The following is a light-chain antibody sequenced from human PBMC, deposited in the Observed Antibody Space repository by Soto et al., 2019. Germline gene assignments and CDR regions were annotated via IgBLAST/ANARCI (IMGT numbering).Light chain of an antibody. V-gene: IGLV2-23*01. CDR2: EGS. Sequence: QSALTQPASVSGSPGQSITITCTETSSDVGSYNLVSWYQQHPGKAPKLMIYEGSKRPSGVSNRFAGSKSGNTASLTISGLQAEDEADYYCCSYAGSSWVFGGGTKVTVL. CDR3: CSYAGSSWV. J-gene: IGLJ3*02. CDR1: SSDVGSYNL.